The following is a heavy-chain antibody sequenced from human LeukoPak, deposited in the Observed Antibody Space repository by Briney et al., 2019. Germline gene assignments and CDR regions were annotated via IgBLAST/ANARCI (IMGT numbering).Heavy chain of an antibody. CDR2: ISSSSSYV. Sequence: GGSLRLSCAASGFTYSSYSMNWVRQSPGKGLEWVSSISSSSSYVYYADSVKGRFTISRDNAKNSLYLQMNSLRAEDTAVYYCASDSYCSGTSCYAGYYGMDVWGQGTTVTVSS. V-gene: IGHV3-21*01. CDR1: GFTYSSYS. J-gene: IGHJ6*02. CDR3: ASDSYCSGTSCYAGYYGMDV. D-gene: IGHD2-2*01.